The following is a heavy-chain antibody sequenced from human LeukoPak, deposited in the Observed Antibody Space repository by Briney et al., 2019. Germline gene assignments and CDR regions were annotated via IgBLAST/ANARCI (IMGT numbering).Heavy chain of an antibody. Sequence: GGSLRLSCAASGFTFSDYYMSWIRQAPGKGLEWVSYISSSDSTLYYADSVKGRITISRDNAKNSLYLQMNSLRAEDTAVYYCARRRYNWNAIDYWGQGTLVTVSS. CDR3: ARRRYNWNAIDY. CDR1: GFTFSDYY. D-gene: IGHD1-20*01. J-gene: IGHJ4*02. CDR2: ISSSDSTL. V-gene: IGHV3-11*01.